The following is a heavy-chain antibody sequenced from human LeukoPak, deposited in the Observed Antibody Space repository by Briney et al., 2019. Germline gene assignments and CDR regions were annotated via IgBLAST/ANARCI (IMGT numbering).Heavy chain of an antibody. CDR3: ARETGSYYFDY. V-gene: IGHV4-59*01. Sequence: SETLSLTCTASGVSISSYYWSWIRQPPGKGLEWVGYIYYSGNTNYNPSLKSRVTISVDASKNQFSLKLSSVTAADTAGYLCARETGSYYFDYWGQGSLVTVSS. CDR2: IYYSGNT. CDR1: GVSISSYY. J-gene: IGHJ4*02.